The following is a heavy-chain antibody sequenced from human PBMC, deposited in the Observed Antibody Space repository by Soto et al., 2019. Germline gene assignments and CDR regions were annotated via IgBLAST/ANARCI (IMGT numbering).Heavy chain of an antibody. V-gene: IGHV4-39*01. CDR1: GGSISNGDSY. Sequence: QLQLQESGPGLVKPSETLSLTCTVSGGSISNGDSYWGWIRQPPGKGLEWIGTTYYSGTTYYNPSLKSRVTISVDTSINQFSLKLNSVTAADTAVYYCAKYQYATCNFDYWGQGTLVTVST. CDR3: AKYQYATCNFDY. CDR2: TYYSGTT. D-gene: IGHD2-8*01. J-gene: IGHJ4*02.